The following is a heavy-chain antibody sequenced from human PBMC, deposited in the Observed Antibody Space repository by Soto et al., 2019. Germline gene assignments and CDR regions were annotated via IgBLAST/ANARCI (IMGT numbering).Heavy chain of an antibody. CDR3: ARGRIAAAGRNWFDP. D-gene: IGHD6-13*01. CDR2: INHSGST. J-gene: IGHJ5*02. CDR1: GGSFSGYY. V-gene: IGHV4-34*01. Sequence: QVQLQQWGAGLLKPSETLSLTCAVYGGSFSGYYWSWIRQPPGKGLEWIGEINHSGSTNYNPSLKSRVTISVDTSKNQCSLKLSSVTAADTAVSYCARGRIAAAGRNWFDPWGQGTLVTVSS.